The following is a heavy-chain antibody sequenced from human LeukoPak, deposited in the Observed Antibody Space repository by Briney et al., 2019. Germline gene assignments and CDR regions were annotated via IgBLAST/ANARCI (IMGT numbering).Heavy chain of an antibody. CDR1: GFTFSSYW. CDR2: INSDGSST. V-gene: IGHV3-74*01. J-gene: IGHJ4*02. Sequence: PGGSLRLSCAASGFTFSSYWMHWVRHAPGKGLVWVSRINSDGSSTSYADSVKGRFTISRDNAKNTLYLQMNSLRAEDTAVYYCAREYYYDSSGYYYSDGYFDYWGQGTLVTVSS. D-gene: IGHD3-22*01. CDR3: AREYYYDSSGYYYSDGYFDY.